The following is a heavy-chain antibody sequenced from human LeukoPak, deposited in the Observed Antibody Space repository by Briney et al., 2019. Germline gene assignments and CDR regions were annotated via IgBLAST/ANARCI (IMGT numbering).Heavy chain of an antibody. CDR1: GFTFSDYY. V-gene: IGHV3-11*01. CDR3: ASTIDYGDYVGGMDV. D-gene: IGHD4-17*01. CDR2: ISSSGSTI. Sequence: GGSLRLFCAASGFTFSDYYMSWIRQAPGKGLEWVSYISSSGSTIYYADSVKGRFTISRDNAKNSLYLQMNSLRAEDTAVYYCASTIDYGDYVGGMDVWGQGTTVTVSS. J-gene: IGHJ6*02.